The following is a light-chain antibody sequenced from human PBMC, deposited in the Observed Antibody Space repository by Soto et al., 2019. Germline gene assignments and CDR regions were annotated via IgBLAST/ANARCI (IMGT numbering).Light chain of an antibody. J-gene: IGLJ1*01. CDR1: SSDVGGYNY. CDR2: EVS. Sequence: QSALTQPASVSGSPGQSITISCTGTSSDVGGYNYVCWYQKHPGKAPKLMIYEVSNRPSGVSNRFSGSKSGNTASLTISGLQAEDEADYYCSSFTSGSTLFGTGTKVTVL. CDR3: SSFTSGSTL. V-gene: IGLV2-14*01.